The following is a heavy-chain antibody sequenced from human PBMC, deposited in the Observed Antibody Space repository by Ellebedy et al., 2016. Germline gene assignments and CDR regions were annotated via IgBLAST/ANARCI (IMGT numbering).Heavy chain of an antibody. J-gene: IGHJ4*02. V-gene: IGHV3-23*01. Sequence: GESLKISCVASGFRFTNYAMSWVRQSPGEGLEWVSAVTRSSDFKDYADSVKGRFTISRDNSKNTVYLQMNSLRAADTAIYYCAARSEHTGYFDNWGQGTLVTVSS. CDR3: AARSEHTGYFDN. D-gene: IGHD1-14*01. CDR2: VTRSSDFK. CDR1: GFRFTNYA.